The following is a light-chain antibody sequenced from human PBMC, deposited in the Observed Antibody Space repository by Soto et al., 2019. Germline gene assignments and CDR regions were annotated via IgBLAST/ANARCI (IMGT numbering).Light chain of an antibody. CDR1: QSVSND. CDR2: GAS. V-gene: IGKV3-15*01. CDR3: QQYNSWPLT. Sequence: EIVMTQSPATLSVSPGERATLSCRASQSVSNDLAWYQQKPGQAPRLLIYGASTRATGIPARFSGSGSGTEFTLTISSLQSEDFAVYYCQQYNSWPLTFGGGTNVAIK. J-gene: IGKJ4*01.